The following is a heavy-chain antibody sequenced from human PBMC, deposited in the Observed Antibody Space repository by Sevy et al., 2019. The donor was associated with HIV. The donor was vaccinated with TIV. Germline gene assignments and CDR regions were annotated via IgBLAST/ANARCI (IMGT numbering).Heavy chain of an antibody. Sequence: GGSLRLSCTASEFIFSDYYMTWIRQAPGKGLEWVSWISNSGSDTDYADSVKGRFTISRDNAKKSLYLQMSSLRAEDTAVYYCARESFVNPDAFDIWGQGTMVTVSS. V-gene: IGHV3-11*01. CDR2: ISNSGSDT. CDR3: ARESFVNPDAFDI. CDR1: EFIFSDYY. D-gene: IGHD3-10*01. J-gene: IGHJ3*02.